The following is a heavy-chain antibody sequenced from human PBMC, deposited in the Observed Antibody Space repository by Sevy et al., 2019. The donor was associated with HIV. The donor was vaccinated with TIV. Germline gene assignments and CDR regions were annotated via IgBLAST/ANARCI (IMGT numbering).Heavy chain of an antibody. V-gene: IGHV3-15*07. D-gene: IGHD3-16*01. Sequence: GGSLRLSCAASGFTFTKAWMTWVRQAPGKGLEWVGRIKSKADGGTTDYAAPVKGRFTISRDDSKNTLYLQLNSLKTEDTAVYYCTTGAGAVGENYWGQGTLVTVSS. CDR1: GFTFTKAW. CDR2: IKSKADGGTT. J-gene: IGHJ4*02. CDR3: TTGAGAVGENY.